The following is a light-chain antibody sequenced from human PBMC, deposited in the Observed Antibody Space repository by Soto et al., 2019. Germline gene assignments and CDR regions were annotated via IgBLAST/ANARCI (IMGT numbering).Light chain of an antibody. CDR2: AAS. J-gene: IGKJ5*01. V-gene: IGKV1-39*01. Sequence: IQMTQSPPTLSASVGDRVTITCRASQPISSWLAWYHQKPGKAPKLLIYAASSLQSGVPSRFSGSGSGTDFTLTISSLQPEDFATYYCQQSYSTPITFGQGTRLEIK. CDR1: QPISSW. CDR3: QQSYSTPIT.